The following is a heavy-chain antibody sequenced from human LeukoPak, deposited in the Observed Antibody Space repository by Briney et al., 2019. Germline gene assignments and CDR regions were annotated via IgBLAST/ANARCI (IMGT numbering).Heavy chain of an antibody. CDR2: ISGSGGST. CDR1: GFTFSSYA. CDR3: AKDPPTFYYDTSGYYPGYY. J-gene: IGHJ4*02. Sequence: GGSLRLSCAASGFTFSSYAMSWARQTPGKGLEWVSAISGSGGSTYYADSVKGRFTISRDNSKNTLYLQMNSLRAEDTAVYYCAKDPPTFYYDTSGYYPGYYWGQGTLVTVSS. D-gene: IGHD3-22*01. V-gene: IGHV3-23*01.